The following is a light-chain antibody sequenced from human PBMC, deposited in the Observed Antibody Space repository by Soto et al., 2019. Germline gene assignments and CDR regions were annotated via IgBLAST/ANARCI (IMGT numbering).Light chain of an antibody. V-gene: IGLV2-14*03. CDR3: TSYTSGSTYV. J-gene: IGLJ1*01. Sequence: QSALTQPASVSGSPGQSIAISCTGTSSDVGSYNYVSWYQQHPGKAPKLMIYDVSNRPSGVSDRFSGSKSGNTASLTISGLQAEDEADYYCTSYTSGSTYVFGTGTSSPS. CDR1: SSDVGSYNY. CDR2: DVS.